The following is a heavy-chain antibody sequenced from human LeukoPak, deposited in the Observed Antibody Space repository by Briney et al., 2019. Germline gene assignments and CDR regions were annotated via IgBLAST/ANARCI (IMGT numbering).Heavy chain of an antibody. CDR2: ISGSGGSP. J-gene: IGHJ4*02. V-gene: IGHV3-23*01. Sequence: PGGSLRLSCEASGFTFSTYGMSWVRQAPGKGLEWVSAISGSGGSPYYADSVKGRFTISRDISKHTLYLQMNSLRAEDTAVYYCAKAAASTTYYFDYWGQGTLVTVSS. D-gene: IGHD6-13*01. CDR1: GFTFSTYG. CDR3: AKAAASTTYYFDY.